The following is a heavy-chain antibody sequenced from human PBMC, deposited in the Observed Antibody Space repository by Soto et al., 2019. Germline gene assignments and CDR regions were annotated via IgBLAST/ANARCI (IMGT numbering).Heavy chain of an antibody. V-gene: IGHV4-30-4*02. CDR2: ISYTGSA. CDR3: AAAPRY. D-gene: IGHD2-15*01. J-gene: IGHJ4*02. Sequence: SETLSLTCTVSGGSIGSSVYFWSWIRQPPGKGLEWIGFISYTGSAYYNPSLKSRAAISVDTSKNQFSLRLTSVTAADTAVYYCAAAPRYWGQGTLVTVSS. CDR1: GGSIGSSVYF.